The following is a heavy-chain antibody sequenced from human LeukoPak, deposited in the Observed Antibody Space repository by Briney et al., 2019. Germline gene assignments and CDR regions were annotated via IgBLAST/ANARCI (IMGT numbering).Heavy chain of an antibody. Sequence: GGSLRLSCSASGFTFSSYAMSWVRQAPGKGREWGSAISGSGGSTYYADSVKGRFTISRDNYTHTLYLQMTRLRAEDTAVYYCAKGLYSSSWYAVFDYWGQGTLVTVSS. CDR2: ISGSGGST. CDR3: AKGLYSSSWYAVFDY. CDR1: GFTFSSYA. V-gene: IGHV3-23*01. J-gene: IGHJ4*02. D-gene: IGHD6-13*01.